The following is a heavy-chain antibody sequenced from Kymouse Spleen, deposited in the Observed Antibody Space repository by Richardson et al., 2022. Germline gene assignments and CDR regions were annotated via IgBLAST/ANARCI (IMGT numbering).Heavy chain of an antibody. CDR1: GFTFSNAW. V-gene: IGHV3-15*01. CDR2: IKSKTDGGTT. Sequence: EVQLVESGGGLVKPGGSLRLSCAASGFTFSNAWMSWVRQAPGKGLEWVGRIKSKTDGGTTDYAAPVKGRFTISRDDSKNTLYLQMNSLKTEDTAVYYCTTEYCSSTSCYAGFDYWGQGTLVTVSS. D-gene: IGHD2-2*02. CDR3: TTEYCSSTSCYAGFDY. J-gene: IGHJ4*02.